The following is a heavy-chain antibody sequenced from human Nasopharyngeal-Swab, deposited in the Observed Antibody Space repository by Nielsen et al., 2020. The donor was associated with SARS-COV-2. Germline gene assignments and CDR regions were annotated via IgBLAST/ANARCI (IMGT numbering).Heavy chain of an antibody. CDR3: ARGRPITMVRGGKYYYAMDV. D-gene: IGHD3-10*01. J-gene: IGHJ6*02. V-gene: IGHV4-34*01. CDR2: INHSGST. CDR1: GGSFSGHY. Sequence: SQTLSLTCAVYGGSFSGHYWSWIRQPPGKGLEWIGEINHSGSTNYNPSLKSRIAISVDTSKNHFSLRLSSVTAADTAVYYCARGRPITMVRGGKYYYAMDVWGQGTTVTVSS.